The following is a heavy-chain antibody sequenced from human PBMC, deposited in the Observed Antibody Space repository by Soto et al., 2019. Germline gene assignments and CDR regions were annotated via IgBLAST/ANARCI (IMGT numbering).Heavy chain of an antibody. CDR1: GGSISSSSYY. D-gene: IGHD6-6*01. V-gene: IGHV4-39*01. CDR2: IYYSGNS. CDR3: ARQALRTHIAARPGDAFDI. J-gene: IGHJ3*02. Sequence: QLQLQESGPGLVKPSETLSLTCTVSGGSISSSSYYWGWIRQPPGKGPEWIGNIYYSGNSYYNPSLKSRVTISVDTSKNQFSLKLNSVTAADTAVYYCARQALRTHIAARPGDAFDIWGQGTMVTVSS.